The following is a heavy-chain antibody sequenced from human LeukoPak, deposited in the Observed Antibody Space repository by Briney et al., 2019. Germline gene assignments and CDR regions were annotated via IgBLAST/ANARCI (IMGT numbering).Heavy chain of an antibody. Sequence: GGSLRLSCAASGFPLSTYWMHWVRQAPGQGLVWVSRISGDGNNTNYADSVKGRFTISRDDAKNTLYLQMNSLRAEDTAMYYCARITMVRGRAPWGQGTLVTVSS. J-gene: IGHJ5*02. V-gene: IGHV3-74*01. D-gene: IGHD3-10*01. CDR3: ARITMVRGRAP. CDR2: ISGDGNNT. CDR1: GFPLSTYW.